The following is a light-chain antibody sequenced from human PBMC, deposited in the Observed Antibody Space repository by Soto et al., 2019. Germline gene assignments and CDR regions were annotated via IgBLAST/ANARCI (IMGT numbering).Light chain of an antibody. V-gene: IGKV3-15*01. CDR3: QQYNNWPVT. CDR1: QSVSSN. J-gene: IGKJ3*01. Sequence: EIVMTQSPATLSVSPGERATLSCRASQSVSSNLAWYQQKPGQAPRLLIYDASTRATSIPARFSGSGSGTEFTLTISSLQSEDFAVYYCQQYNNWPVTFGPATKVDIK. CDR2: DAS.